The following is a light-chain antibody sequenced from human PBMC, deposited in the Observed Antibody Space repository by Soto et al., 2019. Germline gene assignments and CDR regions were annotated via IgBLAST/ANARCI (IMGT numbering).Light chain of an antibody. CDR1: QNIDIN. CDR3: QQYHHWPPIT. Sequence: EILMTQSPSTLSVSPGERATLSCRASQNIDINLVWYQQKPGQSPRLLIFRASTRATGVPARFSGSGSGTEFTLTISSLQSEDFAVYYCQQYHHWPPITFGQGTRLAIK. V-gene: IGKV3D-15*01. CDR2: RAS. J-gene: IGKJ5*01.